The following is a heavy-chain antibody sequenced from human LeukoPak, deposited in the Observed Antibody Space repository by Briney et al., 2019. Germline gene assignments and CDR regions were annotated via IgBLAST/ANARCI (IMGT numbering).Heavy chain of an antibody. Sequence: SETLSRTCAVYGGSFSGYYGSWIRQPPGKGLEWIGNIFYSGSTNYNPPLKSRVTISVDTSKNQFSLKLSSVTAADTAVYYCASNQRGSRADYWGQGTLVTVSS. V-gene: IGHV4-59*01. CDR1: GGSFSGYY. D-gene: IGHD1-26*01. CDR3: ASNQRGSRADY. CDR2: IFYSGST. J-gene: IGHJ4*02.